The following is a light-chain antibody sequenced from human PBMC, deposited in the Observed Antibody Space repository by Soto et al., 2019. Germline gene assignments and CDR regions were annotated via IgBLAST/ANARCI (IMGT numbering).Light chain of an antibody. CDR2: AAA. V-gene: IGKV1-17*01. CDR1: QGIRID. Sequence: DIQMTQSPSSLSASVGDRVTITCRASQGIRIDLGWFQQKPGKAPKRLIFAAASLQSGVPARFSGSGSGTEFTLTISSLQPEDFATYYCLQYNSYPFTFGPGTKVDIK. J-gene: IGKJ3*01. CDR3: LQYNSYPFT.